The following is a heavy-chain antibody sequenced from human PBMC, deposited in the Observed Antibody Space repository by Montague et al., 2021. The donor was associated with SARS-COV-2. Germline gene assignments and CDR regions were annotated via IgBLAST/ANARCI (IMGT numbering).Heavy chain of an antibody. V-gene: IGHV4-4*02. CDR2: ISHRGGT. D-gene: IGHD1-26*01. J-gene: IGHJ5*02. CDR1: GGSISSGTW. CDR3: ARLSSDIGGYFWFNP. Sequence: SETLSLTCAVSGGSISSGTWWTWVRQPPGKVLEWIGEISHRGGTNYNPSLKSRATISVDKSKNQFSLNLNSVTAADTAVYYCARLSSDIGGYFWFNPWGQGTLVSVSS.